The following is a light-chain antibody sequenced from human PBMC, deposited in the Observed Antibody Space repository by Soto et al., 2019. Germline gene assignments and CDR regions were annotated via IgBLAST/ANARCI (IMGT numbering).Light chain of an antibody. V-gene: IGKV1-5*01. J-gene: IGKJ1*01. CDR3: QQYNSYSPWT. CDR1: QSISSW. CDR2: DAS. Sequence: DIQMAQSPSTLSASLGDRMTITFRASQSISSWLAWYQQKPGKAPKLLIYDASSLESGVPSRFSGSGSGTEFTLTISSLQPDDFATYYCQQYNSYSPWTFGQGTKVDIK.